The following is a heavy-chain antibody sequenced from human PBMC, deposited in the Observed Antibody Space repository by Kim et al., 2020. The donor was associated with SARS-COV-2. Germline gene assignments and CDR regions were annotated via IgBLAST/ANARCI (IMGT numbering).Heavy chain of an antibody. CDR2: IHSGGRPI. CDR1: GFSLTSHW. Sequence: GGSLRLSCAASGFSLTSHWMSWVRQAPGKGLEWIAYIHSGGRPIFYADSVRGRFTLSRDGATTSLLQQMDSLGAEDTAVYYCAREAVQLGNLDVRG. V-gene: IGHV3-48*03. J-gene: IGHJ6*02. D-gene: IGHD1-1*01. CDR3: AREAVQLGNLDV.